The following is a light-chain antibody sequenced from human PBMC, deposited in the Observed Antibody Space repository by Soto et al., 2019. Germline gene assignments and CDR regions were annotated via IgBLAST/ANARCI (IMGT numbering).Light chain of an antibody. CDR2: DAS. V-gene: IGKV3-11*01. Sequence: EIVLTQSPATLSLSPGEIATLSCRASQSVSSYLAWYQQKPGQAPRLLIYDASNRATGIPARFSGSGSGTDFPLTISSLEPEDFAVYYCQQRSNWPPSGTFGQGNKVEIK. J-gene: IGKJ1*01. CDR3: QQRSNWPPSGT. CDR1: QSVSSY.